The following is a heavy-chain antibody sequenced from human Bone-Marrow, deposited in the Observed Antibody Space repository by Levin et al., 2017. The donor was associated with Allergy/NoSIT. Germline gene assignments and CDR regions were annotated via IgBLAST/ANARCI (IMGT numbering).Heavy chain of an antibody. V-gene: IGHV1-2*02. J-gene: IGHJ4*02. CDR1: FSLFPFPS. Sequence: ASVKVSCTSSFSLFPFPSLPFFLPSPFPGLEYMGWINPKTGGTKYVGKYQGGVTMTRDTSINTVYMELTRVTANDTALYFCAREGYLGVADNLDYWGQGTLVTVSS. CDR2: INPKTGGT. CDR3: AREGYLGVADNLDY. D-gene: IGHD3-16*01.